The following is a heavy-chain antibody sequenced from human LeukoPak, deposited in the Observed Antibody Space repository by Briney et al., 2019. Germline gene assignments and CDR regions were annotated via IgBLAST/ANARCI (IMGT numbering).Heavy chain of an antibody. CDR2: ISSSSDYI. J-gene: IGHJ4*02. CDR1: GFTFSTYS. Sequence: PGGSLKLSCAASGFTFSTYSMNWVRQAPGKGLEWVSSISSSSDYIYYADSVKGRFTISRDNAKNSLYLQMNSLRAEDTAVYYCARERGWTGTTEFDYWGQGTLVTVSS. CDR3: ARERGWTGTTEFDY. V-gene: IGHV3-21*01. D-gene: IGHD1-1*01.